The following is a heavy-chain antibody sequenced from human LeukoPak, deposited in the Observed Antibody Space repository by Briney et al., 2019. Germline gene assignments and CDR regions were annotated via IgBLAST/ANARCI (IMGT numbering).Heavy chain of an antibody. Sequence: SGTLSLTCAVYGGSFSGYCWSWIRQPPGKGLEWIGEVNHSGSTNYNPSLKSRVTISVDTSKNQFSLKLSSVTAADTTVYYCARGGYYDSSGYYQWNWFDPWGQGTLVTVSS. J-gene: IGHJ5*02. CDR1: GGSFSGYC. V-gene: IGHV4-34*01. CDR3: ARGGYYDSSGYYQWNWFDP. D-gene: IGHD3-22*01. CDR2: VNHSGST.